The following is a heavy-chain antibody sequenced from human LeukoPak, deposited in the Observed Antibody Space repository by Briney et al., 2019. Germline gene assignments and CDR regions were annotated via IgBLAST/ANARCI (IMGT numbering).Heavy chain of an antibody. CDR2: IIPIFGTA. D-gene: IGHD4-17*01. CDR3: ARSSAPTVTNYFDY. Sequence: SVKVSCKASGGTFSSYAISWVRQAPGQGLEWMGGIIPIFGTANYAQKFQGRVTITADESTSTAYMELSSLRFEDTAVYYCARSSAPTVTNYFDYWGQGTLVTVSS. J-gene: IGHJ4*02. CDR1: GGTFSSYA. V-gene: IGHV1-69*13.